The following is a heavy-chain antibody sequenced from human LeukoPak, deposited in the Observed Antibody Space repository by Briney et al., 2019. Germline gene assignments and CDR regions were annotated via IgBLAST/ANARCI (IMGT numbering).Heavy chain of an antibody. D-gene: IGHD3-9*01. Sequence: PGGSLRLSCAASGFTISSSWMHWVRQTPGKGPVWVSRISSDGSSTNYADSVKGRFSISRDNAKNTLYLQMNSLRAEDTAVYYCARASCPGIDWRGCFDHWGQGTLVTVSS. CDR2: ISSDGSST. CDR3: ARASCPGIDWRGCFDH. CDR1: GFTISSSW. J-gene: IGHJ4*02. V-gene: IGHV3-74*01.